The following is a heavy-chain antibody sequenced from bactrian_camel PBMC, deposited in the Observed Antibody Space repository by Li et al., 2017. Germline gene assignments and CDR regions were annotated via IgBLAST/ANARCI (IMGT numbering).Heavy chain of an antibody. J-gene: IGHJ4*01. CDR1: GYTYNSGC. CDR3: AAVVGCSTAPWLRSRAEAGTYL. CDR2: ITRIHGGT. Sequence: HVQLVESGGGSVQAGGSLRLSCAASGYTYNSGCMAWFRQAPGKEREGVASITRIHGGTAYADSVKGRLIISRDNTKNTWYLQMNILKPEDTAMYYCAAVVGCSTAPWLRSRAEAGTYLLGSGDPGHRL. D-gene: IGHD7*01. V-gene: IGHV3S63*01.